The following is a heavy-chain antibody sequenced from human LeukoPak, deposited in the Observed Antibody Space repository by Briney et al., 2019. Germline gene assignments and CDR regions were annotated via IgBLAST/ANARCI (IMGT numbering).Heavy chain of an antibody. Sequence: PGGSLRFSCAASGFTFSSYAKSWVRQAPGKGLEWVSAISGSGGSTYYADSVRGRFTISRDNSKNTLYLQMNSLRAEDTAVYYCAKDMGVAAAGKNFDYWGQGTLVTVSS. CDR2: ISGSGGST. CDR1: GFTFSSYA. J-gene: IGHJ4*02. D-gene: IGHD6-13*01. CDR3: AKDMGVAAAGKNFDY. V-gene: IGHV3-23*01.